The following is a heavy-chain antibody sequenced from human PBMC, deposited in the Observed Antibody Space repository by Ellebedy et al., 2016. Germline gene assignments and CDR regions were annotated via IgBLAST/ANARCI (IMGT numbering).Heavy chain of an antibody. CDR2: ISADNGHT. V-gene: IGHV1-18*01. CDR3: AREDSSGYYYFDY. Sequence: ASVKVSCKASGYTFTSYGISWVRQAPGQGLEWMGWISADNGHTNYAQRLQGRVTMTTDTSTSTAYMELRSLRSDDTAVYYCAREDSSGYYYFDYWGQGTLVTVSS. J-gene: IGHJ4*02. CDR1: GYTFTSYG. D-gene: IGHD3-22*01.